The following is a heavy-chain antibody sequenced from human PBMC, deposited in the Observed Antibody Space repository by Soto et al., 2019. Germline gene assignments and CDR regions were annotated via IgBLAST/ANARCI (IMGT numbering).Heavy chain of an antibody. CDR2: IYYRGST. V-gene: IGHV4-59*01. J-gene: IGHJ4*02. Sequence: QVQLQESGPGLVKPSETLSLICTVSCGSISSSYWSWIRQPPGRGLEWIGDIYYRGSTNYNPSLESRVAISIDTSKTQFSLKVSSVTAADTAVYYCGRYAGYVDSWGQGTLVTVSS. CDR1: CGSISSSY. D-gene: IGHD2-2*01. CDR3: GRYAGYVDS.